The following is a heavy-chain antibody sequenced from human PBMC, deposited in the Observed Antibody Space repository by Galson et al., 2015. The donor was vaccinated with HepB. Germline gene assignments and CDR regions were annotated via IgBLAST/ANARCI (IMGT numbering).Heavy chain of an antibody. CDR3: ATTNSQNYYFGMDV. V-gene: IGHV1-2*06. CDR1: GYTFTVYY. J-gene: IGHJ6*02. CDR2: INPNSNAT. D-gene: IGHD2/OR15-2a*01. Sequence: SVKVSCKASGYTFTVYYIHWVRQTPGQGLEWMGRINPNSNATNYAQKFEGRITMTRDTSINTAYMELSNLRSDDTAVFYCATTNSQNYYFGMDVWGQGTTVTFSS.